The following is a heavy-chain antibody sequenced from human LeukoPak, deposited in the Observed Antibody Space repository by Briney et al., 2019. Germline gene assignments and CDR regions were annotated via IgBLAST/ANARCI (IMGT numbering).Heavy chain of an antibody. CDR2: IKEDGSEK. J-gene: IGHJ5*02. CDR3: ARGLNWFAP. V-gene: IGHV3-7*01. CDR1: GFIFSSYW. Sequence: GGSLRLSCAASGFIFSSYWMTWVRQAPGKGLEWVANIKEDGSEKYYVDSVKGRFTISRDNAKNSLYLQMNSLRAEDTAVYYCARGLNWFAPWGQGTLVTVSS.